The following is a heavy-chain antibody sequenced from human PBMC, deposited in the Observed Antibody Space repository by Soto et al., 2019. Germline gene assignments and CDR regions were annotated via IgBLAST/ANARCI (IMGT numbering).Heavy chain of an antibody. V-gene: IGHV4-30-4*01. D-gene: IGHD2-21*02. CDR3: VREDDGGDRDYYGLDV. CDR2: IHYSGSV. J-gene: IGHJ6*02. Sequence: QVQLQESGPGLVRPSQTLTLTCNVSGGSISSDHYHWTWIRQPPGKGLEWIGYIHYSGSVHYNPSLQSRFTMSVDTSKNLFSLKLSSGTAADTAVYFCVREDDGGDRDYYGLDVWGQGTTVTVSS. CDR1: GGSISSDHYH.